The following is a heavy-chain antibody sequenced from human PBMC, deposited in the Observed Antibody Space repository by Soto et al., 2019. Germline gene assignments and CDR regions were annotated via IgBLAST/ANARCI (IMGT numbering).Heavy chain of an antibody. V-gene: IGHV3-30*18. CDR2: ISYDGSNK. D-gene: IGHD2-21*02. CDR1: GFTFSSYG. Sequence: GGSLRLSCAASGFTFSSYGMHWVRQAPGKGLEWVAVISYDGSNKYYADSVKGRFTISRDNSKNTLYLQMNSPRAEDTAVYYCAKDSHPYKYGGNSNFDYWGQGTLVTVSS. J-gene: IGHJ4*02. CDR3: AKDSHPYKYGGNSNFDY.